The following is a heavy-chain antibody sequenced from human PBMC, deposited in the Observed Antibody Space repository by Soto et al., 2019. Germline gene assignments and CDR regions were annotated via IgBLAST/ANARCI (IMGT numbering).Heavy chain of an antibody. J-gene: IGHJ4*02. CDR1: GYNFGGYW. Sequence: GESLKISCKASGYNFGGYWIGWVRQMPGKGLEWMGIIFPGDSDTRYSPSFQGQVTISADKSISTVYLQWRSLKASDTAIYFCARGGSIGTPPAYWGQGTRVTVSS. CDR2: IFPGDSDT. V-gene: IGHV5-51*01. CDR3: ARGGSIGTPPAY. D-gene: IGHD1-7*01.